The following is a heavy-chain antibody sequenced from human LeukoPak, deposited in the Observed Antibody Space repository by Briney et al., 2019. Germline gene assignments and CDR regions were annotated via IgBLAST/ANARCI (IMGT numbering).Heavy chain of an antibody. CDR2: IYYSGST. V-gene: IGHV4-59*01. D-gene: IGHD2-2*01. CDR3: AAYCSSTSCNPGGFDY. Sequence: SETLSLTCTASGGSISSYYWSWIRQPPGKGLEWIGYIYYSGSTNYNPSLKSRVTISVDTSKNQFSLKLSSVTAADTAVYYCAAYCSSTSCNPGGFDYWGQGTLVTVSS. J-gene: IGHJ4*02. CDR1: GGSISSYY.